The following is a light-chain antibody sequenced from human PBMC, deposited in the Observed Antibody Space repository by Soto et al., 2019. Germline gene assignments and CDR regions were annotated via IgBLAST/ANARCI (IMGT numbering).Light chain of an antibody. CDR3: QHGYSTPLT. V-gene: IGKV1-39*01. CDR2: AAS. Sequence: QMTQSPSSLSASVGDRVTVTLRASQSISTYLHWYQQKPGKAPNLLIYAASTLQSGVPSRFSGSGSGTDFTLTISSLQPEDFATYFCQHGYSTPLTFGGRTKVDIK. J-gene: IGKJ4*01. CDR1: QSISTY.